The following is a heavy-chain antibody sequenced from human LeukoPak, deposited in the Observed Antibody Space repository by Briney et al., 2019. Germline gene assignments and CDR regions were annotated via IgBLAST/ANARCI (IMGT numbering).Heavy chain of an antibody. D-gene: IGHD2-2*01. J-gene: IGHJ6*03. CDR2: ILLSGANT. Sequence: GGSLRLSWAASGFTVSANYMSWVRQAPGEGLEWVSSILLSGANTFYADSVMGRFTIFRDNSKNTLYLQMDRPRAEDTAVYVCAKRGNPAVGHHYLDVWGKGTTVSASS. CDR1: GFTVSANY. V-gene: IGHV3-23*01. CDR3: AKRGNPAVGHHYLDV.